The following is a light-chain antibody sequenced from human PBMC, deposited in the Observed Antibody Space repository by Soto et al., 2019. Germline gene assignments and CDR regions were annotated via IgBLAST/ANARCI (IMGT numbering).Light chain of an antibody. CDR3: TSYSSTDTFYV. CDR1: SSDVGAYHY. Sequence: QSALTQPASVSGSPGQSITISCTGTSSDVGAYHYVSWYQHHPGKAPKLMIYQVTKRPSGVSDRFSGSKSGNTASLTISGLRADDEADYYCTSYSSTDTFYVFGTGTKLTVL. V-gene: IGLV2-14*01. J-gene: IGLJ1*01. CDR2: QVT.